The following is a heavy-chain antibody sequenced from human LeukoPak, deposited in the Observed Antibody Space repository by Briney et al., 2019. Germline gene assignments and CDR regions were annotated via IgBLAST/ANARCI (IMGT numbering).Heavy chain of an antibody. V-gene: IGHV5-51*01. CDR3: ARQSRDGSKTRGYYFDY. CDR2: IYPADSDT. Sequence: GESLKISCQVSGYIFTHYWIGRVRQMPGKGLESMGIIYPADSDTTYSPSFQGQVTISADKSISTVYLQWSSLKASDTAMYYCARQSRDGSKTRGYYFDYWGQGTPVTVSS. D-gene: IGHD3-10*01. CDR1: GYIFTHYW. J-gene: IGHJ4*02.